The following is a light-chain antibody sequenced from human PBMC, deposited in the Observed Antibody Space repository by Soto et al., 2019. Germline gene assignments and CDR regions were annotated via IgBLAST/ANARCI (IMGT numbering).Light chain of an antibody. CDR2: KAS. J-gene: IGKJ1*01. Sequence: FHMTHAPSTLSASVVYRVTVTCRASQNISTWLAWYQQKPGKAPKLLMYKASSLESGVSPRFSGSGSGTEFTLTISSLQPDDFASYYCKQYNNYAWTFGQGTKVDI. CDR3: KQYNNYAWT. CDR1: QNISTW. V-gene: IGKV1-5*03.